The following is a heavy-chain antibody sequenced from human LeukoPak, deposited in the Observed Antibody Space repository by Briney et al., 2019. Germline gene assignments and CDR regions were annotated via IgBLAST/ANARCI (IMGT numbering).Heavy chain of an antibody. V-gene: IGHV3-74*01. J-gene: IGHJ4*02. CDR1: GFTFSAYA. D-gene: IGHD2-2*01. Sequence: PGGSLRLSCEASGFTFSAYAMTWVRQAPGKGLVWVSRINSDGSITTYADSVRGRFTISRDNAKSTLYLQMNSLRAEDTAVYYCASSTQISKYADYWGQGALVTVSS. CDR2: INSDGSIT. CDR3: ASSTQISKYADY.